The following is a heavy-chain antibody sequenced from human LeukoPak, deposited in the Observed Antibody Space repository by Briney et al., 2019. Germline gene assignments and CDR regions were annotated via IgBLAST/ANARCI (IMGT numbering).Heavy chain of an antibody. CDR3: TRGAGWLIDY. D-gene: IGHD3-16*01. CDR1: GGSISSYY. CDR2: IYYSGST. V-gene: IGHV4-59*01. J-gene: IGHJ4*02. Sequence: SETLSLTCTVSGGSISSYYWSWIRQPPGKGLEWIGYIYYSGSTNYNPSLKSRVTISADASKNHFSLKLNSVTTADTAVYYCTRGAGWLIDYWGQGILVTVSS.